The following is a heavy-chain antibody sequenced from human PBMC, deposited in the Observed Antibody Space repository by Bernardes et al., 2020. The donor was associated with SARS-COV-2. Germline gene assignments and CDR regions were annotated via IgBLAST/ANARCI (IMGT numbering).Heavy chain of an antibody. J-gene: IGHJ4*02. V-gene: IGHV3-21*01. CDR3: AREGSEYYDSGGYYLDY. CDR1: GFTFNSYS. Sequence: GGSLRLSCAASGFTFNSYSMSWVRQAPGKGLELVSSISSSSIFIYYSDSVKGRFTISRDNAKNSLYLQMNSLRAEDTAVYYCAREGSEYYDSGGYYLDYWGQGTLGTVS. D-gene: IGHD3-22*01. CDR2: ISSSSIFI.